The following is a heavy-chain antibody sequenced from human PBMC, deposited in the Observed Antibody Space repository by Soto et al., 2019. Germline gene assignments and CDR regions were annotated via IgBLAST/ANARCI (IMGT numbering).Heavy chain of an antibody. V-gene: IGHV1-46*01. CDR1: GYTFTTYN. CDR2: INPSVGST. Sequence: QVQLVQSGAEVRKPGASVKVSCKASGYTFTTYNMHWVRQAPGQGLEWMGVINPSVGSTSYAQKFQGRVTMTRDTSTSTVYMELSSLRPEDTAVYYCARAGAGHFDSWGQGTLVTVSS. J-gene: IGHJ4*02. D-gene: IGHD3-10*01. CDR3: ARAGAGHFDS.